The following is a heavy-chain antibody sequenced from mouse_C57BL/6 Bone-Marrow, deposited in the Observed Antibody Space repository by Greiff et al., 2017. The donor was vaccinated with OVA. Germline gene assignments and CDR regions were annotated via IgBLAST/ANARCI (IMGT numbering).Heavy chain of an antibody. CDR2: INPNNGGT. CDR3: ARRYYDYDEGFDY. J-gene: IGHJ2*01. Sequence: EVQLQQSGPELVKPGASVKISCKASGYTFTDYYMNWVKQSHGKSLEWIGDINPNNGGTSYNQKFKGKATLTVDKSSSTAYMELRSLTSEDSAVYYCARRYYDYDEGFDYWGQGTTLTVSS. V-gene: IGHV1-26*01. D-gene: IGHD2-4*01. CDR1: GYTFTDYY.